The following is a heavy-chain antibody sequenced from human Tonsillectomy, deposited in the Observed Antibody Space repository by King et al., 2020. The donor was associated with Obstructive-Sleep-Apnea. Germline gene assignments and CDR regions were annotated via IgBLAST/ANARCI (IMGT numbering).Heavy chain of an antibody. D-gene: IGHD3-22*01. CDR2: ISSSSSTI. CDR1: GFTFSSYG. CDR3: ARTLALRDDSGGYYGVGVDD. Sequence: VQLVESGGGLVQPGGSLRLSCAASGFTFSSYGMNWVRQAPGKGLEWVSYISSSSSTIYYADSVKGRFTISRDNAKNSLYLQMNSLRAEDTAVYYCARTLALRDDSGGYYGVGVDDWGQGSLVTVSS. J-gene: IGHJ4*02. V-gene: IGHV3-48*04.